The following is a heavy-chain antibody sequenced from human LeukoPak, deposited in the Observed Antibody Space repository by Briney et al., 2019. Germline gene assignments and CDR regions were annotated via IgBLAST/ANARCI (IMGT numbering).Heavy chain of an antibody. CDR1: GGSISSSSYY. V-gene: IGHV4-39*01. CDR2: IYHSGST. J-gene: IGHJ6*03. Sequence: SETLSLTCTVSGGSISSSSYYWGWIRQPPGKGLEWIGSIYHSGSTYYNPSLKSRVTISVDTSKNQFSLKPSSVTAADTAVFYCAGSDYYYYMDVWGKGTTVTVSS. CDR3: AGSDYYYYMDV. D-gene: IGHD3-10*01.